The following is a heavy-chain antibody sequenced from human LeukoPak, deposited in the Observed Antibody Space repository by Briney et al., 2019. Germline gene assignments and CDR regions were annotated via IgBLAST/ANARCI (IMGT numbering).Heavy chain of an antibody. CDR2: IYSGGST. CDR1: GFTFSSYS. Sequence: PGGSLRLSCAASGFTFSSYSMNWVRQAPGKGLEWVSVIYSGGSTYYADSVKGRFTISRDNSKNTLYLQMNSLRAEDTAVYYCATLVVDTAMVEYYYGMDVWGQGTTVTVSS. V-gene: IGHV3-66*01. J-gene: IGHJ6*02. D-gene: IGHD5-18*01. CDR3: ATLVVDTAMVEYYYGMDV.